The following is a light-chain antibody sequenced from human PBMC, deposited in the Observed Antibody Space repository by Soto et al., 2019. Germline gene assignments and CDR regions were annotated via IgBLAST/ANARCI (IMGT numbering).Light chain of an antibody. J-gene: IGKJ1*01. V-gene: IGKV3-20*01. CDR1: HTISSSY. Sequence: EIVMTQSPATLSVSQGERATLSCRASHTISSSYLAWYQQKPGQAPRLLIYGASSRATGIPDRFSGSGSGTDFTLTISRLEPEDFAVFYCQQYGSSAWTFGQGTKVDI. CDR3: QQYGSSAWT. CDR2: GAS.